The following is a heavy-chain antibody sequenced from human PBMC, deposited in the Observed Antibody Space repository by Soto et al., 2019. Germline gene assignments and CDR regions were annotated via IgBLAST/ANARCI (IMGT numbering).Heavy chain of an antibody. Sequence: ASVKVSCKASGYTFTSYAMLWVRQAPGQRLEWMGWINAGNGNTKYSQKFQGRVTITRDTSASTAYMELSSLRSEDTAVYYCAIDPGSSFSNTWGPGTLGTGSS. CDR3: AIDPGSSFSNT. CDR2: INAGNGNT. V-gene: IGHV1-3*01. D-gene: IGHD4-4*01. J-gene: IGHJ5*02. CDR1: GYTFTSYA.